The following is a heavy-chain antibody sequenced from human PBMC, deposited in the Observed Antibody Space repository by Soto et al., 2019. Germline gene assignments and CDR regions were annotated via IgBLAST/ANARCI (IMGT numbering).Heavy chain of an antibody. J-gene: IGHJ5*02. CDR1: GYTFSTSG. CDR2: ISDHNGDT. CDR3: AGCGKRNYASDQ. D-gene: IGHD1-7*01. V-gene: IGHV1-18*01. Sequence: QVQLVQSGAEVKEPGASVKVSCKASGYTFSTSGITWVRQAPGQGLEWMGWISDHNGDTKYAQKLQGRVTMTTDTAKRTAYIEVKRLRTDGPGIYYCAGCGKRNYASDQWGQGTLVHGSS.